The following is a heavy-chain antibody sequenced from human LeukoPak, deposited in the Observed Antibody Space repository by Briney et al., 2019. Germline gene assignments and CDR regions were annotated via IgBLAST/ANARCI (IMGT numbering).Heavy chain of an antibody. CDR2: IYHSGST. CDR3: AEQYCSGGSCYSY. Sequence: PSQTLSLTCAVSGGSISSGGYSWSWIRQPPGKGLEWIGYIYHSGSTYYNPSLKSRVTISVDRSKNQFSLKLSSVTAADTAVYYCAEQYCSGGSCYSYWGQGTLVTVSS. J-gene: IGHJ4*02. CDR1: GGSISSGGYS. V-gene: IGHV4-30-2*01. D-gene: IGHD2-15*01.